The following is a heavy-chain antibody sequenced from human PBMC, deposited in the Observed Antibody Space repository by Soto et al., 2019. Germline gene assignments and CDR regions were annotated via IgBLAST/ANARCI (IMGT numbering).Heavy chain of an antibody. D-gene: IGHD6-13*01. V-gene: IGHV4-59*01. CDR2: IYYSGST. J-gene: IGHJ4*02. CDR1: GGSISSYC. CDR3: AKSIAAAGTRSFSFDY. Sequence: SETLSLTCTVSGGSISSYCWSWIRQPPGKGLEWIGYIYYSGSTNYNPSLKSRVTISVDTSKNQFSLKMSSVTAADTAVYYCAKSIAAAGTRSFSFDYWGQGTMVTVSS.